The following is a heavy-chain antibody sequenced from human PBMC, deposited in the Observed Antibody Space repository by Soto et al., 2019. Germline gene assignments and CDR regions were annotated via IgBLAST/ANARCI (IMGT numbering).Heavy chain of an antibody. CDR1: GFTFSNAW. J-gene: IGHJ6*02. D-gene: IGHD2-15*01. V-gene: IGHV3-15*07. CDR3: TTRSTVLRGHPAIHYGMDV. Sequence: PGGSLRLSCAASGFTFSNAWMNWVRQAPGKGLEWVGRIKSKTDGGTTDYTAPVKGRFTISRDDSKNTLYLQMNSLKTEDTAVYYFTTRSTVLRGHPAIHYGMDVWGQGTTVTVSS. CDR2: IKSKTDGGTT.